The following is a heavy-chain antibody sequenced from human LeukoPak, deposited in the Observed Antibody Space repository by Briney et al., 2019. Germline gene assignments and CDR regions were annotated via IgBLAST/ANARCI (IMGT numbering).Heavy chain of an antibody. CDR3: ARAHFDWLFYENNNWFDP. CDR1: GGSISSSSYY. Sequence: SETLSLTCTVSGGSISSSSYYWGWIRQPPGKGLEWIGSIYYSGSTYYNPSLKSRVTISVDTSKNQFSLKLSSVTAADTAVYYCARAHFDWLFYENNNWFDPWGQGTLVTVSS. CDR2: IYYSGST. J-gene: IGHJ5*02. V-gene: IGHV4-39*07. D-gene: IGHD3-9*01.